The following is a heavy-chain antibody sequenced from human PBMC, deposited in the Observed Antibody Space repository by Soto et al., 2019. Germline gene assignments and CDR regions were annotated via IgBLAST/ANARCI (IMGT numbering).Heavy chain of an antibody. V-gene: IGHV3-23*01. CDR1: GLTFSNHA. Sequence: EVQLLESGGGLVQPGGSLRLSCAASGLTFSNHAMNWVRQAPGKGLEWVSVISGSGDSTYYADSVKGRFTISRDNSKNTQELRMDGWRVDDTAVDYCAKRIGGLVQDGLDVWGQGTTVTVSS. CDR2: ISGSGDST. J-gene: IGHJ6*02. D-gene: IGHD6-6*01. CDR3: AKRIGGLVQDGLDV.